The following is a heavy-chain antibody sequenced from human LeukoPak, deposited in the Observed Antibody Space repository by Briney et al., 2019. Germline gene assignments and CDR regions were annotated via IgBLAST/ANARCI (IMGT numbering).Heavy chain of an antibody. J-gene: IGHJ6*03. V-gene: IGHV4-39*07. CDR3: AREGRAPNNYSYYMDV. CDR2: IYYSGYT. Sequence: NPSETLSLTCTVSGGSISSSGYYWGWIRQPPGKGLEWIGSIYYSGYTNYNASLRSRVTISVDTSKNQLSLKLTSVTAADTAVYYCAREGRAPNNYSYYMDVWGKGTTVTVSS. CDR1: GGSISSSGYY.